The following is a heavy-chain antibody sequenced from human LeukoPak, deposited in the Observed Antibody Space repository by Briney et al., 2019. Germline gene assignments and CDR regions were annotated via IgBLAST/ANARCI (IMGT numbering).Heavy chain of an antibody. D-gene: IGHD2/OR15-2a*01. Sequence: GGSLRLSCAASGFXFSSYWMYWVRQAPGKGLVWVSRINSDGSTTSYADSVKGRFTISRDNAKNTLYLQMNSLRAEDTAVYYCARVGTTSNFYYYYGMDVWGQGTTVTVSS. V-gene: IGHV3-74*01. CDR2: INSDGSTT. CDR3: ARVGTTSNFYYYYGMDV. J-gene: IGHJ6*02. CDR1: GFXFSSYW.